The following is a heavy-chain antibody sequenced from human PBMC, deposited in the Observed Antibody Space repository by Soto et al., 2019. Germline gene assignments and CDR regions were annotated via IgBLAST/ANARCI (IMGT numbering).Heavy chain of an antibody. CDR3: ARVKSTRRLLSSGWDYDAFDI. CDR2: IYYSGST. Sequence: SETLSLTCTVSGGSISSYYWSWIRQPPGKGLEWIGYIYYSGSTNYNPSLKSRVTISVDTSKNQFSLKLSSVTAADTAVYYCARVKSTRRLLSSGWDYDAFDIWGQGTMVTVSS. D-gene: IGHD6-19*01. J-gene: IGHJ3*02. V-gene: IGHV4-59*01. CDR1: GGSISSYY.